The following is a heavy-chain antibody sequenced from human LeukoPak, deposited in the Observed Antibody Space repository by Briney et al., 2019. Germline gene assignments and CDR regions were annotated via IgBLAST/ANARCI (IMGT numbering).Heavy chain of an antibody. Sequence: GSLRLSCAASGFTFSSYEMNWVHQAPGKGLEWVSYISSSGSTIYYADSVKGRFTISRDNAKNSLYLQMNSLRAEDTAVYYCAREDTAMEFDYWGQGTLVTVSS. CDR2: ISSSGSTI. J-gene: IGHJ4*02. CDR3: AREDTAMEFDY. CDR1: GFTFSSYE. V-gene: IGHV3-48*03. D-gene: IGHD5-18*01.